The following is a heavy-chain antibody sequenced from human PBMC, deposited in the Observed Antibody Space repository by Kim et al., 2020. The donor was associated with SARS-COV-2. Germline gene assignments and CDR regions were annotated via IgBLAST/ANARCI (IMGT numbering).Heavy chain of an antibody. CDR3: AREDYYDSSLVQH. V-gene: IGHV3-30-3*01. D-gene: IGHD3-22*01. CDR2: ISYDGSNK. J-gene: IGHJ1*01. Sequence: GGSLRLSCAASGFTFSSYAMHWVRQAPGKGLEWVAVISYDGSNKYYADSVKGRFTISRDNSKNTLYLQMNSLRAEDTAVYYCAREDYYDSSLVQHWGQGTLVTVSS. CDR1: GFTFSSYA.